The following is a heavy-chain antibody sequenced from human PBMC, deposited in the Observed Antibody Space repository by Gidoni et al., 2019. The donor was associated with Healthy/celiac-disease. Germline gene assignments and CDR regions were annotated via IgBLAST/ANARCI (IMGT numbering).Heavy chain of an antibody. CDR2: IYYSGST. Sequence: QLQLQESGPGLVKPSETLSLTCTVSGGSISSSSYYWGWIRQPPGKGLEWIGSIYYSGSTYYNPSLKSRVTISVDTSKNQFSLKRSSVTAADTAVYYCARPLITFGGVIVRAFDIWGQGTMVTVSS. CDR1: GGSISSSSYY. V-gene: IGHV4-39*01. CDR3: ARPLITFGGVIVRAFDI. J-gene: IGHJ3*02. D-gene: IGHD3-16*02.